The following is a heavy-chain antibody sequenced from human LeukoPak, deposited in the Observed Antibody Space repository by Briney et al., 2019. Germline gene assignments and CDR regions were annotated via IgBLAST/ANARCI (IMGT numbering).Heavy chain of an antibody. J-gene: IGHJ4*02. V-gene: IGHV1-69*04. Sequence: SVKVSCKASGGTFSSYAISWVRQAPGQGLEWMGRIIPILGIANYAQKFQGRVTITADKSTSTAYMELSSLRSEDTAVYYCARDYCSSTSCYFDYWGQGTLVTVSS. CDR1: GGTFSSYA. D-gene: IGHD2-2*01. CDR2: IIPILGIA. CDR3: ARDYCSSTSCYFDY.